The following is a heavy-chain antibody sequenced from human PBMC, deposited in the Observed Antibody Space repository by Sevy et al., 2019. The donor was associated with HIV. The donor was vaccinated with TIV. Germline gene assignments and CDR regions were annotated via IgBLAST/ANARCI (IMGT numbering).Heavy chain of an antibody. CDR1: GGSFSGYY. CDR2: INHRGST. J-gene: IGHJ4*02. V-gene: IGHV4-34*01. CDR3: AGLKWLVPFDY. D-gene: IGHD6-19*01. Sequence: SETLSLTCAVYGGSFSGYYWSWIRQPPGKGLEWIGEINHRGSTNYNPSLKSRVTISVNTSKNQFSLKLSSVTAADTAVYYCAGLKWLVPFDYWGQGTLVTVSS.